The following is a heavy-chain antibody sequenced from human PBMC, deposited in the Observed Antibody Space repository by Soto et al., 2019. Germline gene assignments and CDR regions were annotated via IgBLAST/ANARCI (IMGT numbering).Heavy chain of an antibody. CDR2: IYYSGST. Sequence: SETLSLTCTVSGGSISSYYWSWIRQPPGKGLEWIGYIYYSGSTNYNPSLKSRVTISVETSKNQFSLKLSSVTAADTAVYYCARGLPSGRWSWNDNSSADPEHYYYYMDVWGKGTTVTVSS. CDR1: GGSISSYY. D-gene: IGHD1-1*01. CDR3: ARGLPSGRWSWNDNSSADPEHYYYYMDV. J-gene: IGHJ6*03. V-gene: IGHV4-59*01.